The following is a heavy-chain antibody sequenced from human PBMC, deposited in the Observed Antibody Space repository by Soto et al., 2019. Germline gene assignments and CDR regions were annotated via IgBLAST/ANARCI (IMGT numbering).Heavy chain of an antibody. CDR1: GGTFNNNA. CDR3: ARGETVTTLLWTH. J-gene: IGHJ4*02. V-gene: IGHV1-69*01. Sequence: QVQLVQSGDEVKKPGSSVKVSCKVSGGTFNNNAISWVRQAPGQGLEWLGEITPVFATARYEENFQGRVTIITEESTSIVYMGLTGLRSEDTGVYYCARGETVTTLLWTHRGEGGLVTVSS. D-gene: IGHD4-17*01. CDR2: ITPVFATA.